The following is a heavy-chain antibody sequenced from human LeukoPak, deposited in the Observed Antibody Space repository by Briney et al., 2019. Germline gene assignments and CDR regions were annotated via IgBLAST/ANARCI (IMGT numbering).Heavy chain of an antibody. V-gene: IGHV3-30*14. J-gene: IGHJ4*02. CDR1: GFTFSNYT. D-gene: IGHD1-1*01. Sequence: RSRSLSCAASGFTFSNYTMHWVRQAPGKGLEWVAVLSSDGSNKYYADSVKGRFTISRHNSKNTLYLQMNSLRAEDTAVYYCARVSVNCYDDPDYWGQGTMVTVSS. CDR2: LSSDGSNK. CDR3: ARVSVNCYDDPDY.